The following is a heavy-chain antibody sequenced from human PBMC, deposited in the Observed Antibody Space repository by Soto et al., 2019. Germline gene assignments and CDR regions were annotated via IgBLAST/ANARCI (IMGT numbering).Heavy chain of an antibody. CDR2: IYCSGST. CDR3: ERLVSSDCGGDCYASCFDP. V-gene: IGHV4-59*01. J-gene: IGHJ5*02. D-gene: IGHD2-21*02. CDR1: GGSISSYY. Sequence: QVQLQESGPGLVKPSETLSLTCTVSGGSISSYYWSWMRQPPGKGLEWIGCIYCSGSTNYNPSHKSRVTRSVDTSKNPLSLTLSSVTGAETAVYYGERLVSSDCGGDCYASCFDPWGQGTMVTVSS.